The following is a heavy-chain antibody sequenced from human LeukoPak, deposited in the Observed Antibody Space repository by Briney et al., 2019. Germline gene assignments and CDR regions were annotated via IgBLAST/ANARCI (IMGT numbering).Heavy chain of an antibody. CDR2: IYPGDSDT. Sequence: GESLKISCKGSGYSFTSYWIGWVRQMPGKGLEWMGIIYPGDSDTRYSPSFQAQVTISADKSICTAYLQWGSLKASDTAMYYCARQDYYDSSGIFDYWGQGTLVTVSS. CDR1: GYSFTSYW. J-gene: IGHJ4*02. CDR3: ARQDYYDSSGIFDY. V-gene: IGHV5-51*01. D-gene: IGHD3-22*01.